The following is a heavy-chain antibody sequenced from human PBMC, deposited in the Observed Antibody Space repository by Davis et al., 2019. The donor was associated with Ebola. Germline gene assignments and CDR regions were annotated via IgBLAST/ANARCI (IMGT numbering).Heavy chain of an antibody. J-gene: IGHJ4*02. CDR2: MNPNSGNT. V-gene: IGHV1-8*01. D-gene: IGHD6-13*01. CDR1: GYTFTSYD. CDR3: ATTRRGSTSGDY. Sequence: ASVKVSCKASGYTFTSYDINWVRQATGQGLEWMGWMNPNSGNTGYAQKFQGRVTMTRNTSISTAYMELTSLTSEDTAVYYCATTRRGSTSGDYWGQGTLVTVSS.